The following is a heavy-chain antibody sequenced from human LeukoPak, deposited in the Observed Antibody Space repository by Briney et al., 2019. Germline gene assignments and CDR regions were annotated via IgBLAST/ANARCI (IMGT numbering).Heavy chain of an antibody. CDR3: ARDSGGAGLNWFDP. Sequence: SETLSLTCTVSGGSISSYYWSWIRQPPWKGLEWIGYIYYSGSTNYNPSLKSRVTISVDTSKNQFSLKLSSVTAADTAVYYCARDSGGAGLNWFDPWGQGTLVTVSS. J-gene: IGHJ5*02. CDR2: IYYSGST. CDR1: GGSISSYY. V-gene: IGHV4-59*12. D-gene: IGHD3-16*01.